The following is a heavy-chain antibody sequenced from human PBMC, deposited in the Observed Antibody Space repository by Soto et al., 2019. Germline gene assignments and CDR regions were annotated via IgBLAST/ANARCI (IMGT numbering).Heavy chain of an antibody. V-gene: IGHV1-2*02. D-gene: IGHD5-18*01. CDR1: GYSFVGYY. CDR2: INPTTGGT. CDR3: ARKIHEYSFDY. J-gene: IGHJ4*02. Sequence: ASVKVSCKVSGYSFVGYYLHWMRQAPGQGLEWLGWINPTTGGTNYPQKFQGRVTMTRDTSISTAYMELSSLRSDDTAVYFCARKIHEYSFDYWGQGTLVTVSS.